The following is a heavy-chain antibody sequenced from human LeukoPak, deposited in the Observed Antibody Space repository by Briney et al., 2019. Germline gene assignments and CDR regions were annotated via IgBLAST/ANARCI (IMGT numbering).Heavy chain of an antibody. CDR3: ARVRLRLEGYYFDY. CDR2: MNPNSGNT. V-gene: IGHV1-8*01. Sequence: ASVKVSCKASGYTFTSYDINWVRQATGQGLEWMGWMNPNSGNTGYARKFQGRVTMTRNTSISTAYMELSSLRSEDTAVYYCARVRLRLEGYYFDYWGQGTLLTVSS. CDR1: GYTFTSYD. D-gene: IGHD6-6*01. J-gene: IGHJ4*02.